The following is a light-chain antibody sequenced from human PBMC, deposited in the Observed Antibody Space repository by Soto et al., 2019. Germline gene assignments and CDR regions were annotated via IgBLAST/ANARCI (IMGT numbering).Light chain of an antibody. CDR3: CSFTTSSTLV. CDR2: ANS. Sequence: QSALTQPPSVSGAPGQGVTISCTGSSFNIGANYDVHWYQHLPGTGPKLLIYANSFRPSGVPDRVSASKSGSSASLAITGLQAEDEADYFCCSFTTSSTLVFGTGTKLTVL. CDR1: SFNIGANYD. J-gene: IGLJ1*01. V-gene: IGLV1-40*01.